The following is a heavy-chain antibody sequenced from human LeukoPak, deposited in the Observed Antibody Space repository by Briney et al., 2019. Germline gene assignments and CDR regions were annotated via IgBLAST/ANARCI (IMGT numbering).Heavy chain of an antibody. J-gene: IGHJ5*02. CDR2: MNPNSGNT. CDR3: AGGSSRYSSSWYWWFDP. CDR1: GYTFTSYD. Sequence: ASVKVSCKASGYTFTSYDINWVRQATGQGLEWMGWMNPNSGNTGYAQKFQGRVTMTRNTSISTAYMELSSLRSEDTAVYYCAGGSSRYSSSWYWWFDPWGQGTLVTVSS. D-gene: IGHD6-13*01. V-gene: IGHV1-8*01.